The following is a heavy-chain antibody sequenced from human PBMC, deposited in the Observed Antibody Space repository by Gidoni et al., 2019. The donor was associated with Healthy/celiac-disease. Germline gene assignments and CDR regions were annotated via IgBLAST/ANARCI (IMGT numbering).Heavy chain of an antibody. CDR1: GYTFTSYY. V-gene: IGHV1-46*01. J-gene: IGHJ4*02. CDR2: INPSGGST. Sequence: QVQLVQSGAEVKKPGASVKVSCKASGYTFTSYYMHWVRQAPGQGLEWMGIINPSGGSTSYAQKFQGRVTMTRDTSTSTVYMELSSLRSEDTAVYYCARDRRYYYDSSGYSPGDYWGQGTLVTVSS. D-gene: IGHD3-22*01. CDR3: ARDRRYYYDSSGYSPGDY.